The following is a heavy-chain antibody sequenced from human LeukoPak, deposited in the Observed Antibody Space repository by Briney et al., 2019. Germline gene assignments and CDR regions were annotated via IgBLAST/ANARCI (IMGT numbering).Heavy chain of an antibody. CDR3: AKALHGSGLNLFDY. V-gene: IGHV3-30*02. CDR2: TRYDGSNK. D-gene: IGHD3-10*01. J-gene: IGHJ4*02. Sequence: SGGSLRLSCAASGFTFSSYGMHWVRQAPGKGLEWVAFTRYDGSNKYYADSVKGRFTISRDNSKNTLYLQMNSLRAEDTAVYYCAKALHGSGLNLFDYWGQGTLVTVSS. CDR1: GFTFSSYG.